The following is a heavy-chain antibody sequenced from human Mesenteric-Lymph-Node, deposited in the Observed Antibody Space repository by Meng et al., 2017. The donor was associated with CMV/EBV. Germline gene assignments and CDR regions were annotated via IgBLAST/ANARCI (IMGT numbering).Heavy chain of an antibody. Sequence: GGSLRLSCVASGFTFNTYWMSWVRQAPGKGLEWVANIKQDGSEKYYVGSVKGRFTISRDNAKNSLYLQMNSLRVEDTALYYCAREGRSGVYAFDIWGQGTMVTVSS. CDR3: AREGRSGVYAFDI. CDR1: GFTFNTYW. CDR2: IKQDGSEK. D-gene: IGHD2-15*01. J-gene: IGHJ3*02. V-gene: IGHV3-7*01.